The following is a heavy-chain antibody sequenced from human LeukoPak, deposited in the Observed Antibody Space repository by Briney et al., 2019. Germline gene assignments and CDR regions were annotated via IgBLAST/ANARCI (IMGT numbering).Heavy chain of an antibody. D-gene: IGHD2-2*01. CDR1: GFTFSSYY. V-gene: IGHV1-46*01. J-gene: IGHJ4*02. CDR3: AREPPESYRFDY. CDR2: IKPSDGST. Sequence: ASVKVSCKTSGFTFSSYYLLWVRQAPGQRPEWMGIIKPSDGSTQYPQKFQGRVTMTRDMSASTVYMELSSLTSEDTAMYYCAREPPESYRFDYWGQGAPVTVSS.